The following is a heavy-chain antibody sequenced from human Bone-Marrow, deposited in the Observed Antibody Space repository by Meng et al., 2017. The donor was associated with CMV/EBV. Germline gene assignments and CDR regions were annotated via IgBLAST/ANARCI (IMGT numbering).Heavy chain of an antibody. J-gene: IGHJ5*02. CDR1: ISSGDYY. Sequence: ISSGDYYWSWIRKPPGKGLEWIGYIYYSGSTYYNPSLKSRVTISVDTSKNQFSLKLSSVTAADTAVYYCARDLYYYDSSGYLNWFDPWGQGTLVTVSS. CDR2: IYYSGST. V-gene: IGHV4-30-4*08. D-gene: IGHD3-22*01. CDR3: ARDLYYYDSSGYLNWFDP.